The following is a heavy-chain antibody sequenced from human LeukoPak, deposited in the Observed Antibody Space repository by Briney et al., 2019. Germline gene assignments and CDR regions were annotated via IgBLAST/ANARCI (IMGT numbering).Heavy chain of an antibody. CDR3: AKDAHYDILTGYPYYFDY. CDR1: GFTFSSYG. D-gene: IGHD3-9*01. J-gene: IGHJ4*02. Sequence: PGGSLRLSCAASGFTFSSYGMHWVRQAPGKGLEWVAVISYDGSNKYYADSVKGRFTISRDNSKNTLYLQMNSLRAEDTAVYYCAKDAHYDILTGYPYYFDYWGQGTLVTVSS. V-gene: IGHV3-30*18. CDR2: ISYDGSNK.